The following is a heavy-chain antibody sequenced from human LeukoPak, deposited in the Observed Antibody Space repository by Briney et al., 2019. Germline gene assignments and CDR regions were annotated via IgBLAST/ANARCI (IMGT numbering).Heavy chain of an antibody. V-gene: IGHV3-23*01. CDR2: ITRGSSVGT. CDR3: AKKGQSEDYGKPD. J-gene: IGHJ4*02. D-gene: IGHD4-17*01. Sequence: GGSLRLSCAASGFTFSSYWMSWVRQAPGKGLEWVSVITRGSSVGTYYADSVKGRFTISRDNSKNTLHLQMNNLRVDDTAVYYCAKKGQSEDYGKPDWGQGTLVTVSS. CDR1: GFTFSSYW.